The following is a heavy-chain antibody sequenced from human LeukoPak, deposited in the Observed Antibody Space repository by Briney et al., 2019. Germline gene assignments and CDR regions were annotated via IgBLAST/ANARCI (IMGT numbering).Heavy chain of an antibody. D-gene: IGHD6-13*01. CDR3: ARGSSSNSWYFDY. V-gene: IGHV4-4*02. CDR1: GGYISSSNW. J-gene: IGHJ4*02. Sequence: SETLSLTCTVSGGYISSSNWWSWVRQPPGKGLEWIGEIYHSGSTNYNPSLKSRVTISVDKSKNQFSLQLNSVTPEDTAVYYCARGSSSNSWYFDYWGQGTLVTVSS. CDR2: IYHSGST.